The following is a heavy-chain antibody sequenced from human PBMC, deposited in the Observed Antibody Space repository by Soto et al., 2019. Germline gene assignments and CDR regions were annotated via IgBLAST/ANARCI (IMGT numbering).Heavy chain of an antibody. J-gene: IGHJ4*02. Sequence: QVQLVESGGGVVQPGRSLRLSCAASGFIFSNYVMYWVRQAPGKGLEWVAFMSYDGTTKYYADSVKGRFTISRDNSKNTLYLQMNNPRPEDTGVYYRAREVLWSRYFDCGGQGTLVTVSS. V-gene: IGHV3-30-3*01. CDR2: MSYDGTTK. D-gene: IGHD2-21*01. CDR3: AREVLWSRYFDC. CDR1: GFIFSNYV.